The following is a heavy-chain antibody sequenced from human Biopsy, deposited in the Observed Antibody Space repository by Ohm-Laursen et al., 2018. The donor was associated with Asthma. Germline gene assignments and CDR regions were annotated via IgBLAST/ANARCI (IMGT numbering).Heavy chain of an antibody. V-gene: IGHV4-61*01. CDR3: ARVTRITIFGVGGIQDY. CDR1: GGSVSSGSYY. D-gene: IGHD3-3*01. CDR2: IYYSGST. J-gene: IGHJ4*02. Sequence: TLSLTCPVSGGSVSSGSYYWSWIRQPPGKGLEWIGYIYYSGSTNYNPSLKSRVTISVDTSKNQFSLKLSSVTAADTAVYYCARVTRITIFGVGGIQDYWGQGTLVTVSS.